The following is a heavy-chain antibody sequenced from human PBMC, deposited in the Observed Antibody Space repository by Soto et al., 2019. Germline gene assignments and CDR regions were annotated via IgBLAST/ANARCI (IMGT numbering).Heavy chain of an antibody. Sequence: EVLLLDSGGGLVQPGGSLRLSCAASGFTFSNYAMTWVHQAPGKGPEWISTVNNGGGGTYYADSVKGRFTISRDNSKNTLYLQVSSLRAEDTAVYYCAKERLGRGIDYWGQGILVTVSS. CDR1: GFTFSNYA. V-gene: IGHV3-23*01. CDR3: AKERLGRGIDY. CDR2: VNNGGGGT. J-gene: IGHJ4*02. D-gene: IGHD3-10*01.